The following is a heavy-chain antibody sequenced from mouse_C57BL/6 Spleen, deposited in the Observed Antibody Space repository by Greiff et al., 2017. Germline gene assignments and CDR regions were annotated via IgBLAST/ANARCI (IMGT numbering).Heavy chain of an antibody. D-gene: IGHD1-1*01. CDR3: AKGHYGSSGYFDY. Sequence: QVQLQQPGAELVKPGASVKLSCKASGYTFTSYWMHWVKQRPGQGLEWIGMIHPNSGSTNYNEKFKSKATLTVDKSSSTAYMQLSSLTSEDSAVYYCAKGHYGSSGYFDYWGQGTTRTVSS. CDR1: GYTFTSYW. CDR2: IHPNSGST. J-gene: IGHJ2*01. V-gene: IGHV1-64*01.